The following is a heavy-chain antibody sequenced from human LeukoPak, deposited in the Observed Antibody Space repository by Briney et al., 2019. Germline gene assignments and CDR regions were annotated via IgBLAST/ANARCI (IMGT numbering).Heavy chain of an antibody. CDR1: GYTVTDLS. Sequence: ASVKVSCKVSGYTVTDLSIHWVRQAPGKGLEWMAAFDPEDGERFYAQKFQGRVTLTEDTSTDTAYMELSSLRSEDTAVYYCATLIAAADHNWFDPWGRGTLVTVSS. V-gene: IGHV1-24*01. CDR3: ATLIAAADHNWFDP. CDR2: FDPEDGER. J-gene: IGHJ5*02. D-gene: IGHD6-13*01.